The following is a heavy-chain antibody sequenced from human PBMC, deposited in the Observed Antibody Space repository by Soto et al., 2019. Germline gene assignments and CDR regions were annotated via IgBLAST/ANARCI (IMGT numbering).Heavy chain of an antibody. J-gene: IGHJ3*02. CDR3: ASVFPYHQKRVVITPLDAFDI. D-gene: IGHD3-22*01. CDR1: GFTVSSNY. V-gene: IGHV3-66*01. CDR2: IYSGGST. Sequence: PGGSLRLSCAASGFTVSSNYMSWVRQAPGKGLEWVSVIYSGGSTYYADSVKGRFTISRDNSKNTLYLQMNSLRAEDTAVYYCASVFPYHQKRVVITPLDAFDIWGQGTIVSVSS.